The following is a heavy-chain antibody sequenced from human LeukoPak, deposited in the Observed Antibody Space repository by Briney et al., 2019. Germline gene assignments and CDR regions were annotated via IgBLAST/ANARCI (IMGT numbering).Heavy chain of an antibody. CDR1: GDSVSSNSAA. J-gene: IGHJ4*02. V-gene: IGHV6-1*01. Sequence: SQTLSLTCAISGDSVSSNSAAWNWIRQSPSRGLEWLGRTYYRSKWYNDYAVSVKSRITINPDTSKNQFSLQLNSVTPEDTAVYYCARAIRLRYSPASSPPDYWGQGTLVTVSS. D-gene: IGHD5-18*01. CDR2: TYYRSKWYN. CDR3: ARAIRLRYSPASSPPDY.